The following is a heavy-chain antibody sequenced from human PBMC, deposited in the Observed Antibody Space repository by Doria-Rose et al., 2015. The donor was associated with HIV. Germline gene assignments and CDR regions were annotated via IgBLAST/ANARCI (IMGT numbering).Heavy chain of an antibody. CDR2: IFSDDER. J-gene: IGHJ4*02. CDR3: ARIKSSRWYHKYYFDF. CDR1: GVSLSSPGMG. V-gene: IGHV2-26*01. D-gene: IGHD6-13*01. Sequence: QWGPVLVKPTETLTLTCTVSGVSLSSPGMGVSWIRQPPGKALEWLAIIFSDDERSYKTSRKSRLTISRGTSKSQVVLTMTDMDPVDTATYYCARIKSSRWYHKYYFDFWGQGTLVIVSA.